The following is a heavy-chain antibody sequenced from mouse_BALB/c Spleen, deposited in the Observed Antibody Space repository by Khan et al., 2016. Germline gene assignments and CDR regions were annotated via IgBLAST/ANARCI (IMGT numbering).Heavy chain of an antibody. V-gene: IGHV5-6-3*01. Sequence: EVELVESGGGFVQPGGSLELSCAASGFTFTTYAMSWVRQTPDKRLELVATINSDGSSTYYADTVKGRFTISRDNANNTLYLQMSRLKSEDTAMYYCARVRHTMDYWGRGTSVTVSS. CDR1: GFTFTTYA. D-gene: IGHD2-14*01. CDR3: ARVRHTMDY. J-gene: IGHJ4*01. CDR2: INSDGSST.